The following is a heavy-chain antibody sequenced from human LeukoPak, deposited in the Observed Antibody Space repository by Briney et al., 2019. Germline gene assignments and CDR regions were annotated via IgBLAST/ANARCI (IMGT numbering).Heavy chain of an antibody. Sequence: ASVKVSCKASGYTFTSYDINWVRQATGQGLEWMGWMNPNSGNTGYAQKFQGRVTMTRNTSISTAYMELSSLRSEDTAVYYRARDVAAAAGSYFDYWGQGTLVTVSS. V-gene: IGHV1-8*01. CDR1: GYTFTSYD. CDR2: MNPNSGNT. D-gene: IGHD2-15*01. J-gene: IGHJ4*02. CDR3: ARDVAAAAGSYFDY.